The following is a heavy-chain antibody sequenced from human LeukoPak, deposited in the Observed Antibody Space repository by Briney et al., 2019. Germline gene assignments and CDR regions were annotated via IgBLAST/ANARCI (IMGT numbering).Heavy chain of an antibody. V-gene: IGHV1-18*01. J-gene: IGHJ5*02. CDR2: VSASNGNT. CDR1: GYTFTSCG. Sequence: GASVKVSCKASGYTFTSCGISWVRQAPGQGLEWMGLVSASNGNTNYAQTLQGRVTMTTDTSTSTAYIELRSLRSDGTGVYYCARELPDYGFWSGRDWFEPWGQESLVTVSS. D-gene: IGHD3-3*01. CDR3: ARELPDYGFWSGRDWFEP.